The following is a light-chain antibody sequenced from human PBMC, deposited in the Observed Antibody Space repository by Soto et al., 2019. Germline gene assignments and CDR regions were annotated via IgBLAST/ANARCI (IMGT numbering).Light chain of an antibody. CDR2: GNT. CDR1: SSNIGAGYE. CDR3: LSFDSSLSVV. Sequence: QSVLTQPPSVSGAPGQRVTISCTGISSNIGAGYEVHWYQQLPGRAPKLLSYGNTNRPSGVPDRFSGSKSGTSASLAITGLQAEDEADYYCLSFDSSLSVVFGGGTKLTVL. V-gene: IGLV1-40*01. J-gene: IGLJ2*01.